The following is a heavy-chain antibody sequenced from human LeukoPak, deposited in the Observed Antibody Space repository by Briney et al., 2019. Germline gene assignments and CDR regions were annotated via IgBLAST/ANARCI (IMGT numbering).Heavy chain of an antibody. CDR3: ARAGRVLRYFDWLDDY. J-gene: IGHJ4*02. D-gene: IGHD3-9*01. V-gene: IGHV4-34*01. CDR1: GGSFSGYY. Sequence: SETLSLTCAVYGGSFSGYYWSWIRQPPGKGLEWIGEINHSGSTNYNPSLKSQVTISVDTSKNQFSLKLSSVTAADTAVYYCARAGRVLRYFDWLDDYWGQGTLVTVSS. CDR2: INHSGST.